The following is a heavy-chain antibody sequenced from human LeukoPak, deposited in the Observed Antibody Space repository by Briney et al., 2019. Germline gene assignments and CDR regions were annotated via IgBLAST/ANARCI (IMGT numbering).Heavy chain of an antibody. D-gene: IGHD2-15*01. V-gene: IGHV4-31*03. J-gene: IGHJ4*02. CDR2: IHYSGTT. CDR1: GGSISSGGYY. Sequence: PSETLSLTCTVSGGSISSGGYYWTWIRQHPGKSLEWIGYIHYSGTTYYNPSLKSRLTISVDTSKNQFSLKLISVTAADTAVYYCARSGLTATGEFVFWGQGTLVTVSS. CDR3: ARSGLTATGEFVF.